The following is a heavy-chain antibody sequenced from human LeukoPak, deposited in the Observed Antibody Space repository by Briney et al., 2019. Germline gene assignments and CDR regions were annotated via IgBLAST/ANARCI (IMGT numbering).Heavy chain of an antibody. CDR3: AKLTRYSESPFPYWYFDI. J-gene: IGHJ2*01. Sequence: PGGSLRLSCAASGFIFNSYAMAWVRQAPGKGLEWVSTISGSRYSTYYADSLKGRFTISRDNSKSTLFLHINSLRAEDTAMYYCAKLTRYSESPFPYWYFDIWGRGTLLTVSS. CDR1: GFIFNSYA. CDR2: ISGSRYST. V-gene: IGHV3-23*01. D-gene: IGHD5-12*01.